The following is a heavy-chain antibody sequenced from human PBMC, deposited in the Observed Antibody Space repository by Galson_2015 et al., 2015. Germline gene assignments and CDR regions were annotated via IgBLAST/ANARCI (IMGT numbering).Heavy chain of an antibody. CDR3: ARISRDWNDFDY. CDR1: GFSLRTSGMR. J-gene: IGHJ4*02. D-gene: IGHD1-1*01. Sequence: PALVKPTQTLTLTCTFSGFSLRTSGMRVSWIRQPPGKALEWLARIDWDDDKFYSTSLKTRLTISKDTSTNQVVLTMTNMDPVDTATYYCARISRDWNDFDYWGQGTLVAVSS. V-gene: IGHV2-70*04. CDR2: IDWDDDK.